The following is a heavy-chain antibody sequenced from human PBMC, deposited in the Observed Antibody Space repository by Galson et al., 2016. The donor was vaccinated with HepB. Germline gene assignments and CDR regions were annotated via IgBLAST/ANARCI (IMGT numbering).Heavy chain of an antibody. CDR2: IETAGDT. V-gene: IGHV3-13*01. CDR3: ARGKSLLTMPWNYGLDV. D-gene: IGHD1-1*01. J-gene: IGHJ6*04. Sequence: SLRLSCAASGFTFSIHDMHWVRQVTGKGLEWVSAIETAGDTYYPDSVKGRFTLSRENAKNSLYLQMNDLRAGDTAVYYCARGKSLLTMPWNYGLDVWGKGTAVTVSS. CDR1: GFTFSIHD.